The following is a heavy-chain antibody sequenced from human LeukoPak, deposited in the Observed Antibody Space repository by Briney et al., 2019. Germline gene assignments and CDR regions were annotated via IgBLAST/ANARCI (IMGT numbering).Heavy chain of an antibody. CDR1: GYTFTIYG. CDR2: ISTYNGNR. V-gene: IGHV1-18*01. J-gene: IGHJ4*02. Sequence: ASVKVSCKASGYTFTIYGISWVRHAPGQGLEWVGWISTYNGNRNYSQKLQGRVTITTDTSTSTAYMELSSLRSEDTAMYYCAKAGRRLFGVLIPLSFDYWGQGTLVTVSS. CDR3: AKAGRRLFGVLIPLSFDY. D-gene: IGHD3-3*01.